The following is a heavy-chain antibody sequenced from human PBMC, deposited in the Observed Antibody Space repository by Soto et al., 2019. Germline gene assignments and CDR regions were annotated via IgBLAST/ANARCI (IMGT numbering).Heavy chain of an antibody. V-gene: IGHV4-39*01. CDR1: GGSISSSSYY. J-gene: IGHJ4*02. Sequence: QLQLQESGPGLVKPSETLSLTCTVSGGSISSSSYYWGWIRQPPGKGLEWIGSIYYSGSTYYNPSLKSRVTISVDTSKNQFSLKLSSVTAADTAVYYCARQPLYSNLDYWGQGTLVTVSS. D-gene: IGHD4-4*01. CDR3: ARQPLYSNLDY. CDR2: IYYSGST.